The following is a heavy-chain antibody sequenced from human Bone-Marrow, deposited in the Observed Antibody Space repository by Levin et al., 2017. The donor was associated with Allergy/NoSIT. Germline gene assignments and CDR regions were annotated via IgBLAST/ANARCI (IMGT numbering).Heavy chain of an antibody. Sequence: SGGSLRLSCVVSGFTFDNYGMHWVRQAPGKGLEWVAIISFNGRDKYYGDSVKGRFTISRDNSRNTLYLQMKSLRAEDSAVYYCIKDLKDDQTWGTSAYWGQGTLVTVSS. CDR1: GFTFDNYG. J-gene: IGHJ4*02. CDR2: ISFNGRDK. D-gene: IGHD1-14*01. V-gene: IGHV3-30*18. CDR3: IKDLKDDQTWGTSAY.